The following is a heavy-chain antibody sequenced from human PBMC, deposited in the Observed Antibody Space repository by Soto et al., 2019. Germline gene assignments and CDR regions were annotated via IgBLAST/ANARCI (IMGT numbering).Heavy chain of an antibody. CDR1: GFTFRTYP. Sequence: GGSLRLSCEASGFTFRTYPMNWVRQAPGKGLEWVSEIGSGGDTTNYAASVRGRFTISRDNSKNTLYLQMSSLSAEDTAVYYCTRAHPFDSWGQGTLVTVSS. J-gene: IGHJ4*02. CDR3: TRAHPFDS. V-gene: IGHV3-23*01. CDR2: IGSGGDTT.